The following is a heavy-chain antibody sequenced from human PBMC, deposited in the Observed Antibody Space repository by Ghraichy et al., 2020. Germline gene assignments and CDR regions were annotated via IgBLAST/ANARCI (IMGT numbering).Heavy chain of an antibody. CDR1: GGTFSSYA. CDR2: IIPIFGTA. CDR3: ARVGDMDDYPRDSPQDTRPYHWFDP. J-gene: IGHJ5*02. Sequence: SVKVSCKASGGTFSSYAISWVRQAPGQGLEWMGGIIPIFGTANYAQKFQGRVTITADESTSTAYMELSSLRSEDTAVYYCARVGDMDDYPRDSPQDTRPYHWFDPWGQGTLVTVSS. D-gene: IGHD3-16*01. V-gene: IGHV1-69*13.